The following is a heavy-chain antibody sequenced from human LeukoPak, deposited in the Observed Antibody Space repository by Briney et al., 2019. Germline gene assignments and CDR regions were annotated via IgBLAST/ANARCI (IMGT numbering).Heavy chain of an antibody. CDR1: GFTVSSNY. D-gene: IGHD6-19*01. V-gene: IGHV3-66*01. Sequence: GGSLRLSCAASGFTVSSNYMSWVRQAPGKGLEWVSVIYSGAGTYYADSVKGRFTISRDNSKNTLYLQMNSLRAEDTAVYYCATTQPSGWTYFDYWGRGTLVTVSS. CDR2: IYSGAGT. CDR3: ATTQPSGWTYFDY. J-gene: IGHJ4*02.